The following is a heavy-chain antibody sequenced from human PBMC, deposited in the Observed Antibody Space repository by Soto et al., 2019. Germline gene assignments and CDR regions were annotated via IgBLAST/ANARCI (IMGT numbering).Heavy chain of an antibody. D-gene: IGHD2-15*01. J-gene: IGHJ5*02. CDR2: MFYSGAT. CDR1: GGSISDISYC. CDR3: ARHKSGSDWLYP. V-gene: IGHV4-39*01. Sequence: QLQLQESGPGLVKPSETLSLTCTVSGGSISDISYCWGWIRQPPGKGLQWIGCMFYSGATYYNPSVKNRVTLSVDTSNNVFSLKLVSVTAPDTAVYYCARHKSGSDWLYPWGQGTLVTVSS.